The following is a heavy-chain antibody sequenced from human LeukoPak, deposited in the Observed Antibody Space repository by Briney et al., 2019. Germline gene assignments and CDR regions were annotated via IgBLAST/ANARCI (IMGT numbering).Heavy chain of an antibody. CDR2: INPSGGST. J-gene: IGHJ4*02. V-gene: IGHV1-46*01. D-gene: IGHD3-10*01. CDR3: ARVRGHGDMIDY. Sequence: ASVKVSCKASGYIFTTYFMHWVRQAPGQGLEWMGFINPSGGSTGYSQKFQGRVTMTRDTSTSKVYMALSSLRSEDTAVYYCARVRGHGDMIDYWGQGTLVTVST. CDR1: GYIFTTYF.